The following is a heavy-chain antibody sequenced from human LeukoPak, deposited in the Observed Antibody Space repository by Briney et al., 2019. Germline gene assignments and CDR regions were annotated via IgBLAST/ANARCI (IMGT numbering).Heavy chain of an antibody. CDR3: ARDSGGDIVVVPAAVRLTNWFDP. V-gene: IGHV1-2*02. Sequence: ASVKVSCKASGYTFTGYYMHWVRQAPGQGLEWMGWTNPNSGGTNYAQKFQGRVTMTRDTSISTAYMELSRLRSDDTAVYYCARDSGGDIVVVPAAVRLTNWFDPWGQGTLVTVSS. CDR2: TNPNSGGT. CDR1: GYTFTGYY. J-gene: IGHJ5*02. D-gene: IGHD2-2*01.